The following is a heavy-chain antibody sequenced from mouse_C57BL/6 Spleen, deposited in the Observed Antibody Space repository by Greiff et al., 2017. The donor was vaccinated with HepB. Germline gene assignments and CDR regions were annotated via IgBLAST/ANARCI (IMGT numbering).Heavy chain of an antibody. Sequence: QVQLQQSGAELARPGASVKLSCKASGYTFTSYGISWVKQRTGQGLEWIGEIYPRSGNTYYNEKFKGKATLTADKSSSTAYMELRSLTSEDSAVYFCAREGGHVGKYFDVWGTGTTVTVSS. CDR3: AREGGHVGKYFDV. D-gene: IGHD4-1*01. CDR1: GYTFTSYG. V-gene: IGHV1-81*01. CDR2: IYPRSGNT. J-gene: IGHJ1*03.